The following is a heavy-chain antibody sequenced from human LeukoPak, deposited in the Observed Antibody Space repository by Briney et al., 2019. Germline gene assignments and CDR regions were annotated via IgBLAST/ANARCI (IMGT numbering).Heavy chain of an antibody. V-gene: IGHV3-23*01. CDR1: GFTFSSHA. J-gene: IGHJ6*02. D-gene: IGHD1-26*01. CDR2: ISGSGGST. Sequence: VGSLRLSCAASGFTFSSHAMSWVRQAPGKGLEWVSAISGSGGSTYYADSVKGRFTISRDNSKNTLYLQMNSLRAEDTAVYYCAKDRRVVAAKYYYYYYGMDVWGQGTTVTISS. CDR3: AKDRRVVAAKYYYYYYGMDV.